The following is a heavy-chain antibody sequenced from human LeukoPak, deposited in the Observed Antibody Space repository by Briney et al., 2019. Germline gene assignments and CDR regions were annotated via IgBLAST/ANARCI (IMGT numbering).Heavy chain of an antibody. J-gene: IGHJ4*02. CDR3: ARDYLGSSGYRLDY. Sequence: PGGSLRLSCAASGFTFSNYAMTWVRQAPGKGLEWVAVISYDGSNKYYADSVKGRFTISRDNSKNTLYLQMNSLRAEDTAVYYYARDYLGSSGYRLDYWGQGTLVTVSS. CDR2: ISYDGSNK. CDR1: GFTFSNYA. V-gene: IGHV3-30-3*01. D-gene: IGHD3-22*01.